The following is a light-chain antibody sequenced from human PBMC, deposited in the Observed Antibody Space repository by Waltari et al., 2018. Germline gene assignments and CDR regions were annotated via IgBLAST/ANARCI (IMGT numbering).Light chain of an antibody. Sequence: QSVVTQPPSASGAPGQRVTISCSGSSSNVGSNSIKWYQQLPGTAPKVVMYDIDRRPSGVPERFSGSRSGTTASLTISGLQSEDEADYYCSVWDDSLSGPVFGGGTKLTVL. CDR3: SVWDDSLSGPV. J-gene: IGLJ2*01. V-gene: IGLV1-44*01. CDR2: DID. CDR1: SSNVGSNS.